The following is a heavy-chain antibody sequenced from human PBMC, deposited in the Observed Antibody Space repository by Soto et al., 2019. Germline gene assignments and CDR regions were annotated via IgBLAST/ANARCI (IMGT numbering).Heavy chain of an antibody. CDR2: IVVGSGNT. Sequence: SVKVSFKASGFSFTSSAVQWVRQARGQRLEWIGWIVVGSGNTNYAQKFQERVTITRDMSTSTAYMELSSLRSEDTAVYYCAATDTTYYDFWSGYYSPATPMDVWGQGTTVTVSS. D-gene: IGHD3-3*01. CDR3: AATDTTYYDFWSGYYSPATPMDV. CDR1: GFSFTSSA. J-gene: IGHJ6*02. V-gene: IGHV1-58*01.